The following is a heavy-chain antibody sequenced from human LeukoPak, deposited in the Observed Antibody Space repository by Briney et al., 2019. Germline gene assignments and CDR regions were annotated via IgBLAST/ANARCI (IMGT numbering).Heavy chain of an antibody. CDR3: VREAGYCASVCLKSNWFDP. CDR2: ISNGNT. D-gene: IGHD2-21*02. V-gene: IGHV3-23*01. J-gene: IGHJ5*02. Sequence: PGGSLRLSCAASGFPFSRHAVSWVRQPPGKGLEWVSAISNGNTYYADSVRGRFTISRDDSKNTVYLQMNSLRDEDTALYYCVREAGYCASVCLKSNWFDPWGQGTLVTVSS. CDR1: GFPFSRHA.